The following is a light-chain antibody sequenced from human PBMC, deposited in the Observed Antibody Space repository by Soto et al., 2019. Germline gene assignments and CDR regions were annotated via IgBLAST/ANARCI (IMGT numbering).Light chain of an antibody. J-gene: IGLJ3*02. V-gene: IGLV3-21*02. CDR2: DDS. CDR3: QVWDSTSDHWV. Sequence: SYELTQPPSVSVAPGQTARITCGGNNIGSKSVHWYQQKPRQAPVLVVYDDSDRPSGIPERFSGSNSGNTATLTISRVEDGDEADYYCQVWDSTSDHWVFGGGTQLTVL. CDR1: NIGSKS.